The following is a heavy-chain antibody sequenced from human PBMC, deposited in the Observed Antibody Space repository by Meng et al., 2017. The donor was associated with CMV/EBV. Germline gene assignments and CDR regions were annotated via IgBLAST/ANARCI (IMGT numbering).Heavy chain of an antibody. CDR3: ASGYDYFDS. CDR2: IIPIFGTE. D-gene: IGHD5-12*01. CDR1: GGTFSSYA. Sequence: SVKVSCKASGGTFSSYAISWVRQAPGQGLEWMGGIIPIFGTEKYAQRFQGRVTITTDKSTSTAYMELSSLRSEDTAVYSCASGYDYFDSWGQGTLVTVSS. J-gene: IGHJ4*02. V-gene: IGHV1-69*05.